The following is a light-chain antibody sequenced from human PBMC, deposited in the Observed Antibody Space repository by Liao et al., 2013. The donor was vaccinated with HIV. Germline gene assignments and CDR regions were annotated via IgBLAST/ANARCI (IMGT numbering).Light chain of an antibody. V-gene: IGLV3-21*04. CDR2: YDT. CDR3: QVWDSSSDPHVV. J-gene: IGLJ2*01. CDR1: NIGSKS. Sequence: SYVLTQPPSVSVAPGKTARITCGGKNIGSKSVHWYQQKPGQAPLLVIYYDTDRPSGIPERFSGSNSGHTATLTISRAEAGDEADYYCQVWDSSSDPHVVFGGGTKLTVL.